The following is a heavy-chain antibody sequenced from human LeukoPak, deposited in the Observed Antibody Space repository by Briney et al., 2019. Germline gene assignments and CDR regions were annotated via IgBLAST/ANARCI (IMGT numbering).Heavy chain of an antibody. J-gene: IGHJ6*03. Sequence: SETLSLTCTVSGGSISSSSYYWGWIRQPPGKGLEWIGSIYYSGSTYYNPSLKSRVTISVDTSKNQFSLKLSSVTAADTAVYYCARVPGHGYSGYDWADYYYYYMDVWGKGTTVTVSS. V-gene: IGHV4-39*07. D-gene: IGHD5-12*01. CDR2: IYYSGST. CDR1: GGSISSSSYY. CDR3: ARVPGHGYSGYDWADYYYYYMDV.